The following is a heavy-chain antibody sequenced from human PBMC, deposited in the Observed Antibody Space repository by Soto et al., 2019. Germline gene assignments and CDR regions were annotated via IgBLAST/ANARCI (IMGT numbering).Heavy chain of an antibody. CDR2: INHSGST. CDR1: GGSFSGYY. V-gene: IGHV4-34*01. J-gene: IGHJ4*02. Sequence: SETLSLTCAVYGGSFSGYYWSWIRQPPGKGLEWIGEINHSGSTNYNPSLKSRVTISVDTSKNQFSLKLNSVTAADTAVYYCARGRWLRSSFDYWGQGTLVTVSS. CDR3: ARGRWLRSSFDY. D-gene: IGHD5-12*01.